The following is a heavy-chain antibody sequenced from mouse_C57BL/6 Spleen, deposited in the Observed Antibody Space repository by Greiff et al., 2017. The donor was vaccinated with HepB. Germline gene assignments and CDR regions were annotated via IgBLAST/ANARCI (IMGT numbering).Heavy chain of an antibody. V-gene: IGHV5-6*01. CDR1: GFTFSSYG. CDR3: ARHGAPTPDYAMDY. CDR2: ISSGGSYT. D-gene: IGHD2-10*01. Sequence: EVMLVESGGDLVKPGGSLKLSCAASGFTFSSYGMSWVRQTPDKRLEWVATISSGGSYTYYPDSVKGRFTISRDNAKNTLYLQMSSLKSEDTAMYYCARHGAPTPDYAMDYWGQGTSVTVSS. J-gene: IGHJ4*01.